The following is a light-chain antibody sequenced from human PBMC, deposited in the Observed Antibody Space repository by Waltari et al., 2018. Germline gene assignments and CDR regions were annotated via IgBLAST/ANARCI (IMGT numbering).Light chain of an antibody. J-gene: IGLJ1*01. CDR3: SSYRKSSTAGGV. V-gene: IGLV2-14*03. Sequence: QSALTQPAYVSGSPGQSITISCTGTSRDVGVYNYVSGSQTHPGKAPKLMIYDVTNRASGVSSRFTGSKSGNTASLTISGLQTDDEADYYCSSYRKSSTAGGVFGTGTKVTVL. CDR1: SRDVGVYNY. CDR2: DVT.